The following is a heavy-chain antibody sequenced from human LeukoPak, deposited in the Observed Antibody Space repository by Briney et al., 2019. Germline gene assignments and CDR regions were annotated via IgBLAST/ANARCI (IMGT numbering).Heavy chain of an antibody. Sequence: SETLSLTCTVSGGSISSSSYYWGWIRQPPGKGLEWIGSIYYSGSTYYNPSLKSRVTISVDTSKNQFSLKLSSVTAADTAVYYCARVYGSGSYYYPGWFDPWGQGTLVTVSS. CDR3: ARVYGSGSYYYPGWFDP. J-gene: IGHJ5*02. CDR1: GGSISSSSYY. D-gene: IGHD3-10*01. V-gene: IGHV4-39*07. CDR2: IYYSGST.